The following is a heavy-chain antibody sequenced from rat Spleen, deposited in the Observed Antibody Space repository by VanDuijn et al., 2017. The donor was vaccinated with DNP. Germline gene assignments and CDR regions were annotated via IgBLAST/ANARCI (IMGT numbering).Heavy chain of an antibody. CDR3: ARLGWHGWFAY. CDR1: GFNFNDYW. V-gene: IGHV4-2*01. Sequence: EVQLVESGGGLVQSGRSLKLSCAPSGFNFNDYWMGWVRQAPGKGLEWIGEINKDSSTINYSPSLKDKFTISRDNAQNTLYLQMSKLGSEDTAIYYCARLGWHGWFAYWGQGTLVTVSS. CDR2: INKDSSTI. D-gene: IGHD1-11*01. J-gene: IGHJ3*01.